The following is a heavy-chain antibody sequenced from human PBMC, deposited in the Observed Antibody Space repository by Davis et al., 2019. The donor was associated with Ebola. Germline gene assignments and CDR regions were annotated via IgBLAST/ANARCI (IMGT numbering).Heavy chain of an antibody. V-gene: IGHV4-38-2*01. J-gene: IGHJ4*02. CDR3: ARGRITYYYDSSGYYRSSVFDY. Sequence: PSETLSLTCAVSGYSISSGYYWGWIRQPPGKGLEWIGSIYHSGSTYYNPSLKSRVTISVDTSKNQFSLKLSSVTAADTAVYYCARGRITYYYDSSGYYRSSVFDYWGQGTLVTVSS. CDR2: IYHSGST. CDR1: GYSISSGYY. D-gene: IGHD3-22*01.